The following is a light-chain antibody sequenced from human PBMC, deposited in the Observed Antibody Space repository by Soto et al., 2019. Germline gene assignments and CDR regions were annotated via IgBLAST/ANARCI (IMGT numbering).Light chain of an antibody. CDR1: QSVLYTPNNNNY. CDR2: WAS. CDR3: HQYARDPFT. Sequence: IVMTQSPDSLAVSLGERATINCKSSQSVLYTPNNNNYLAWFQQKPGQPPKLLIYWASTRESGAPDRFSGSGSGTDFTLTISRVDAEDVAVYYCHQYARDPFTFGQGTKLEIK. J-gene: IGKJ2*01. V-gene: IGKV4-1*01.